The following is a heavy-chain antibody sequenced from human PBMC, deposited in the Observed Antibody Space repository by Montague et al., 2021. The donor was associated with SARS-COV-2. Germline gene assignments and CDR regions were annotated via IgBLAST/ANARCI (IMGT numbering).Heavy chain of an antibody. CDR3: ARRGGGEVFARFMYWYFDV. V-gene: IGHV4-39*01. D-gene: IGHD2-21*01. CDR2: IYYSGST. CDR1: GGSISSSSYH. J-gene: IGHJ2*01. Sequence: SETLSLTCIVSGGSISSSSYHWGWIRQPPGKGLEWIGTIYYSGSTYYNPSLKSRVTISVDTSKNQFSLKLSSVTAADTAVYYCARRGGGEVFARFMYWYFDVWSRGSLVTVSS.